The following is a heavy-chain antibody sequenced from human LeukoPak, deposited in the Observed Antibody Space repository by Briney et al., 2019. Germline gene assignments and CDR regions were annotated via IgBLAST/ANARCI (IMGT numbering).Heavy chain of an antibody. CDR2: INPNSGGA. J-gene: IGHJ4*02. Sequence: ASVKVSCKASGYTFTANYMHWVRQAPGQGLEWMGWINPNSGGANYAQKFQGRVTMTRDTSITTAYMELSRLRSDDTAVYCCARGSDSSGYPYWGQGTLVTVSS. CDR3: ARGSDSSGYPY. V-gene: IGHV1-2*02. CDR1: GYTFTANY. D-gene: IGHD3-22*01.